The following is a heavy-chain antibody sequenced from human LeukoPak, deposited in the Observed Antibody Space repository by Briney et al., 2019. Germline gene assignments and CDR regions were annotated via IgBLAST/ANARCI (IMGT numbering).Heavy chain of an antibody. CDR1: GFTFSSYA. Sequence: GRSLRLSCAASGFTFSSYAMHWVRQAPGKGLEWVAVISYDGSNKYYADSVKGRFTISRDNSKNTLYLQMNSLRAEDTAVYYCAKDSYNSGWGNYFDYWGQGTLVTVSS. CDR3: AKDSYNSGWGNYFDY. V-gene: IGHV3-30*04. CDR2: ISYDGSNK. J-gene: IGHJ4*02. D-gene: IGHD6-19*01.